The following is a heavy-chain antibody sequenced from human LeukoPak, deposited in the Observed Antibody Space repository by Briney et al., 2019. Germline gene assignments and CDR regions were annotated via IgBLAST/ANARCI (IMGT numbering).Heavy chain of an antibody. J-gene: IGHJ4*02. Sequence: ASVKVSCKASGYIFTSYDINWVRQATGQGLEWMGWMSPNSGDTGYAQEFQGRVTMTRDTSISTDYMELTSLRSEDKAVYYCVRGRYSYGYNDFWGQGTLVTVSS. V-gene: IGHV1-8*01. CDR1: GYIFTSYD. CDR3: VRGRYSYGYNDF. D-gene: IGHD5-18*01. CDR2: MSPNSGDT.